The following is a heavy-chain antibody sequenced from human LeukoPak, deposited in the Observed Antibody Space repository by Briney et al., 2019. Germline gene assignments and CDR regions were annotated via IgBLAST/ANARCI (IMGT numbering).Heavy chain of an antibody. D-gene: IGHD3-10*01. CDR1: GYTFTGYY. CDR3: AREMGGGLLWFGELSSGAFDI. V-gene: IGHV1-2*02. Sequence: ASVKVSCKAFGYTFTGYYMHWVRQAPGQGLEWMGWINPNSGGTNYAQKFQGRVTMTRDTSISTAYMELSRLRSDDTAVYYCAREMGGGLLWFGELSSGAFDIWGQGTMVTVSS. J-gene: IGHJ3*02. CDR2: INPNSGGT.